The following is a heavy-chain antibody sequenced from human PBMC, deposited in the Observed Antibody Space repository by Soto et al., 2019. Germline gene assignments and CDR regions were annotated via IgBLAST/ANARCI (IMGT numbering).Heavy chain of an antibody. V-gene: IGHV4-34*01. CDR2: ITHSGST. J-gene: IGHJ4*02. D-gene: IGHD2-8*02. Sequence: LEDLSPNCGGSGVVLRGLSRTLVRPPPGPGLEWIGEITHSGSTNYNPSLKSRVTISVDTSKNQFSLKLTSVTAADTAVYYCARDKITGLFDYWGQETLVTVSS. CDR1: GVVLRGLS. CDR3: ARDKITGLFDY.